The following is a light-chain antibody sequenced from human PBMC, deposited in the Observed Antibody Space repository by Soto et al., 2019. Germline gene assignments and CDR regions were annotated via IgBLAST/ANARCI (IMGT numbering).Light chain of an antibody. CDR2: DAS. CDR3: QQYDTFLT. J-gene: IGKJ4*01. Sequence: DIQLTQSPSSLSASVGDSVTISCQAIQDIRNYLNWYQQKPGKAPKLLIYDASNLEKEVPSRFRGSGSGTDFTFTISSLQPEDLAPYYCQQYDTFLTFGGGTKV. V-gene: IGKV1-33*01. CDR1: QDIRNY.